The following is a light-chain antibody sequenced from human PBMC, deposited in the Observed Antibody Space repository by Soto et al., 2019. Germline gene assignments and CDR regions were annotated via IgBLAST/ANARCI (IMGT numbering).Light chain of an antibody. Sequence: DIQMTQSPSSLSASVGDRVTITCRASQSIASYLNWYQQKPGKAPKLLIYAASSFQSEVPSRFSGSGSGTEFTLNISSLQPEDFATYYCQQGYSTPGTFGQGTKLEIK. J-gene: IGKJ2*01. CDR3: QQGYSTPGT. CDR2: AAS. V-gene: IGKV1-39*01. CDR1: QSIASY.